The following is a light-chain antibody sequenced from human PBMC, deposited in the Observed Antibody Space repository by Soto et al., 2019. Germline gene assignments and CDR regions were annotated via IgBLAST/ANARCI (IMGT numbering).Light chain of an antibody. CDR1: QGIRNW. CDR3: HQYDSYPLT. Sequence: DIQMTPSPSSLSASVGDRVTITCRASQGIRNWLAWYQQKPEKAPKSLIYAASSFQSGVPSRFSRNGSGTDFTLNINSLQPEDFATYYCHQYDSYPLTFGGGTKVEI. CDR2: AAS. V-gene: IGKV1D-16*01. J-gene: IGKJ4*01.